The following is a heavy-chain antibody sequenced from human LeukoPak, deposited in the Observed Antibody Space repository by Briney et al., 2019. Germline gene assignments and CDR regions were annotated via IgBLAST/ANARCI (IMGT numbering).Heavy chain of an antibody. Sequence: GGSLRLSCAASGFTFSIYAIHWVRQAPGKGLEWVAGISYNGTNEYYPDSLKGRFTISRHNSKNTLYLQMNSLRAEDTAVYYCARDLDYDFWSGSGFDPWGQGTLVTVSS. CDR1: GFTFSIYA. CDR3: ARDLDYDFWSGSGFDP. CDR2: ISYNGTNE. V-gene: IGHV3-30*14. J-gene: IGHJ5*02. D-gene: IGHD3-3*01.